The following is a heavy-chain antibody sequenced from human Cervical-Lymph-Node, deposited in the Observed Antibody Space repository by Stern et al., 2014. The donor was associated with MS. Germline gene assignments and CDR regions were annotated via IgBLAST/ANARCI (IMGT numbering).Heavy chain of an antibody. V-gene: IGHV1-58*01. Sequence: QLGQSGPEVKKPGTSVKVSCKASGFTFTSSAVQWGRQARGQRLEWIGWIVVGSGNTNYAQKFQERVTITRDMSTSTAYMELSSLRSEDTAVYYCAADRPAASLYYYYGMDVWGQGTTVTVSS. CDR2: IVVGSGNT. J-gene: IGHJ6*02. CDR3: AADRPAASLYYYYGMDV. D-gene: IGHD2-2*01. CDR1: GFTFTSSA.